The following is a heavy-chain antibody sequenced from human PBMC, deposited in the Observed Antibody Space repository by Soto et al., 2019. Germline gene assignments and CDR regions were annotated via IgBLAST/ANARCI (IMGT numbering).Heavy chain of an antibody. D-gene: IGHD2-15*01. Sequence: VQLVESGGGLVQPGRSLRLSCTTSGFPTNDRAMHWIRQAPGKGLEWVSGIYWKSERIDYADSVKGRFTISRDNAGISLYLQMNCLREKDTAVYYCVKDVAPGGLDYWGQGALVTVSA. CDR1: GFPTNDRA. J-gene: IGHJ4*02. CDR3: VKDVAPGGLDY. V-gene: IGHV3-9*02. CDR2: IYWKSERI.